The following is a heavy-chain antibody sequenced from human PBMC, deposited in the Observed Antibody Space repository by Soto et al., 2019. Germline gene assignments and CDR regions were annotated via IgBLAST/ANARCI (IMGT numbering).Heavy chain of an antibody. CDR2: INPSGGST. CDR1: GYTFTSYY. CDR3: ARDGPSGSGYYYYFDY. D-gene: IGHD3-3*01. V-gene: IGHV1-46*01. J-gene: IGHJ4*02. Sequence: ASVKVSCKASGYTFTSYYIHRVRQAPGQGLEWMGIINPSGGSTSYAQKFQGRVTMTRDTSTSTVYMELSSLRSEDTAVYYCARDGPSGSGYYYYFDYWGQGTLVTVS.